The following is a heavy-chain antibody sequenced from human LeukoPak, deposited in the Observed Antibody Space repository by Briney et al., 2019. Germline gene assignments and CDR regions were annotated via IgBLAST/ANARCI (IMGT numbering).Heavy chain of an antibody. V-gene: IGHV4-38-2*01. D-gene: IGHD3-16*01. Sequence: PSDTLSLTCAVSGYTLGRNYYWGWIRQPPGKGLGCIGRIYGRGSTSYNPSLMNRVTMSVDTSRNHFSLQLTSVTAADTAVYYCARYDSRGSASTKFDYWGPGILVTISS. CDR1: GYTLGRNYY. J-gene: IGHJ4*02. CDR3: ARYDSRGSASTKFDY. CDR2: IYGRGST.